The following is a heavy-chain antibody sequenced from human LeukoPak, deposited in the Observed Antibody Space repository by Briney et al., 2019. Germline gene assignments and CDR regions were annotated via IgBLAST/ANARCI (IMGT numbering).Heavy chain of an antibody. D-gene: IGHD6-13*01. CDR1: GYPFTSYY. CDR2: INPSGGST. CDR3: ARVTSGYSSPPDY. J-gene: IGHJ4*02. Sequence: ASVKVSCKASGYPFTSYYMHWLRQAPRQGLESMGIINPSGGSTSYAQKFQGRVTMTRDTSTSTVYMELSSLRSADTAVYYCARVTSGYSSPPDYWGQGTLVTVSS. V-gene: IGHV1-46*01.